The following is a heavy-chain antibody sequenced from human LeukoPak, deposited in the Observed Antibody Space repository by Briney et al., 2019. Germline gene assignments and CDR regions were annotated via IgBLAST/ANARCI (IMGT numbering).Heavy chain of an antibody. CDR1: GFTFSSYA. Sequence: GGSLRLSCAASGFTFSSYAMHWVRQAPGKGLEWVAIISYDGSNKYHADSVKGRFTISRDNAKNTLYLQMNSLRAEDTAVYYCARLNGHDSSGSSGHWGQGTLVTVSS. J-gene: IGHJ4*02. CDR3: ARLNGHDSSGSSGH. D-gene: IGHD3-22*01. V-gene: IGHV3-30-3*01. CDR2: ISYDGSNK.